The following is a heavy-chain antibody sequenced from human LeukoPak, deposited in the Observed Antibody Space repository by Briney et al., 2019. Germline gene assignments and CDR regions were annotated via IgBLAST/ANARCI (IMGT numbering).Heavy chain of an antibody. CDR1: GYTFTDYY. CDR3: ANLRANLFDP. D-gene: IGHD1-14*01. CDR2: VDPEDGET. V-gene: IGHV1-69-2*01. Sequence: ASVKVSCKVSGYTFTDYYMHWVQQAPGKGLEWMGLVDPEDGETIYAEKFQGRVTITADTSTDTAYMELSSLRSEDTAVYYCANLRANLFDPWAQGTLVTVSS. J-gene: IGHJ5*02.